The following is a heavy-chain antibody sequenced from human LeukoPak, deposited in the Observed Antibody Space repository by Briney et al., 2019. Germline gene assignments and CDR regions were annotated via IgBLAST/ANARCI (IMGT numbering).Heavy chain of an antibody. Sequence: PSETLSLTCTVSGGSISNYYWSWIRQPPGKGLEWIGYIYNSGSTNYNPSLKSRVTISVDTSKNQFSLKLSSVTAADTAVYYCARGHIWLSDSWGQGTLVSVSS. CDR3: ARGHIWLSDS. J-gene: IGHJ5*01. V-gene: IGHV4-59*01. CDR2: IYNSGST. CDR1: GGSISNYY. D-gene: IGHD2-21*01.